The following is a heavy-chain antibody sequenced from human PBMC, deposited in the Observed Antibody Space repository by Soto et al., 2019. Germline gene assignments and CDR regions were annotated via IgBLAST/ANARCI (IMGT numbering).Heavy chain of an antibody. J-gene: IGHJ6*03. CDR1: GFTFSSYA. CDR2: ISGSGGST. D-gene: IGHD4-4*01. V-gene: IGHV3-23*01. CDR3: AKGPDSSTVNYYYYYMDV. Sequence: EVQLLESGGGLVQPGGSLRLPCAASGFTFSSYAMSWVRQAPGKGLEWVSAISGSGGSTYYADSVKGRFTISRDNSKNTLYLQMNSLRAEDTAVYYCAKGPDSSTVNYYYYYMDVWGKGTTVTVSS.